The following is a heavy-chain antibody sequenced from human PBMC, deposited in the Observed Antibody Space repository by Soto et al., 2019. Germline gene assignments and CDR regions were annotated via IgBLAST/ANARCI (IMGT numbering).Heavy chain of an antibody. Sequence: SLSSAGPVYTLTRSALHWVRQAPGKGLEWVAVISFDGSNKYYADSVKGRFTISRDNSKNTLYLQMNSLRPEDTAVYYCAREWFGELFDLRDPHDDYWGQGTLVTVSA. CDR1: VYTLTRSA. CDR3: AREWFGELFDLRDPHDDY. D-gene: IGHD3-10*01. CDR2: ISFDGSNK. J-gene: IGHJ4*02. V-gene: IGHV3-30-3*01.